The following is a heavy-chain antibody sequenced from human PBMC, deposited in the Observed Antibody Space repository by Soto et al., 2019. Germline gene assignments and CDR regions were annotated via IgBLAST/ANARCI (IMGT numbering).Heavy chain of an antibody. D-gene: IGHD3-10*01. J-gene: IGHJ6*02. V-gene: IGHV4-39*01. CDR1: GGSISSSSYY. CDR3: ARHSSAWFGELVYYYNGMDV. Sequence: KTSETLSLTCTVSGGSISSSSYYWGWIRQPPGKGLEWIGSIYYSGSTYYNPSLKSRVTISVDTSKNQFSLKLSSVTAADTAVYYCARHSSAWFGELVYYYNGMDVWAQATTVPVSS. CDR2: IYYSGST.